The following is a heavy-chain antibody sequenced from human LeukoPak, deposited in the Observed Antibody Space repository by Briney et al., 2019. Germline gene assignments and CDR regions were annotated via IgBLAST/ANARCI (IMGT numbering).Heavy chain of an antibody. CDR2: MYHHGSA. Sequence: SETLSLTCAVSGDSVSGGYFWSWVRQHPGKGLEWIAYMYHHGSAYYNPSLKSRITMSVDTSENQFSLNLGSVTAADTAVYYCARGDSGNHINWGQGILVTVSS. CDR3: ARGDSGNHIN. CDR1: GDSVSGGYF. V-gene: IGHV4-31*11. J-gene: IGHJ4*02. D-gene: IGHD1-14*01.